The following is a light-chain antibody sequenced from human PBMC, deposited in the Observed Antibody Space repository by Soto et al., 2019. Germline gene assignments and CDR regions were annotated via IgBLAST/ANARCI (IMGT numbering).Light chain of an antibody. CDR1: QSISSL. CDR2: DAS. Sequence: DIQMTQSPATLSASVGDRVTITCRASQSISSLLAWYQQKPGKVPKLLIDDASSLESGVPSRFSGSGSGTEFTLTISSLQPDDFATYYCQQYNTYPWTFGPGTKV. CDR3: QQYNTYPWT. J-gene: IGKJ1*01. V-gene: IGKV1-5*01.